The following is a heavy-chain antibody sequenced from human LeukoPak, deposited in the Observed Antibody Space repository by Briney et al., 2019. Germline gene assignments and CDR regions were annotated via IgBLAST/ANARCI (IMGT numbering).Heavy chain of an antibody. V-gene: IGHV3-23*01. CDR2: ISGSGSNT. Sequence: GGSLRLSCAASGFTFSSYAMTWVRQAPGKGLEWVSGISGSGSNTYYADSVKGRFTISRDNSKNTLYLQMNSLRAEDTAACYCAKGTYDSRGHFDYWGQGTLVSVSS. D-gene: IGHD3-22*01. CDR3: AKGTYDSRGHFDY. CDR1: GFTFSSYA. J-gene: IGHJ4*02.